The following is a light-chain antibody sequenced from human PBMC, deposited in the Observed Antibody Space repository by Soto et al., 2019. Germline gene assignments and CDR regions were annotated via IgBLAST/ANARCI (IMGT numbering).Light chain of an antibody. CDR1: QSVSNDF. J-gene: IGKJ1*01. V-gene: IGKV3-20*01. CDR3: QQYGSSPPRT. Sequence: EIVLTPSPGILSLSPGDRATLSCRASQSVSNDFLAWYQQKPGQAPRLLIYGASTRATDVPDRFSGSGSGADFTLSISRLEPEDFAVYYCQQYGSSPPRTFGQGTKVDIK. CDR2: GAS.